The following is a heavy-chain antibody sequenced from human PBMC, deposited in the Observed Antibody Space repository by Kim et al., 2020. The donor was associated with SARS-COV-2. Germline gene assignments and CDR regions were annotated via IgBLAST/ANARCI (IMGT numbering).Heavy chain of an antibody. CDR1: GFTFSSYG. CDR2: ISYDGSNK. D-gene: IGHD1-7*01. Sequence: GGSLRLSCAASGFTFSSYGMHWVRQAPGKGLEWVAVISYDGSNKYYADSVKGRFTISRDNSKNTLYLQMNSLRAEDTAVYYCAKPGQLELRNPFDYWGQG. J-gene: IGHJ4*02. CDR3: AKPGQLELRNPFDY. V-gene: IGHV3-30*18.